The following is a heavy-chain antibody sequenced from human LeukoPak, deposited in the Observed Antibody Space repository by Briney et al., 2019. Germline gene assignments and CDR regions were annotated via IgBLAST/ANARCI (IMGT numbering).Heavy chain of an antibody. V-gene: IGHV3-73*01. J-gene: IGHJ5*02. D-gene: IGHD3-10*01. CDR1: GFTFSGSA. CDR3: TRRRDYYGSGSYYKGFDP. CDR2: IRSKANSYAT. Sequence: GGSLKLSCAASGFTFSGSAMHWVRQASGKGLEWVGRIRSKANSYATAYAASVKGRFTISRDDSKNTAYLQMNSLKTEDTAVYYCTRRRDYYGSGSYYKGFDPWGQGTLATVSS.